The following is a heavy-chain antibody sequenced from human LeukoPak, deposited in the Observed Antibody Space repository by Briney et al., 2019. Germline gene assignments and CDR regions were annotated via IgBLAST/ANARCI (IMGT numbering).Heavy chain of an antibody. CDR2: ISSSGDST. CDR3: AKHPTVAGSLQAY. V-gene: IGHV3-23*01. D-gene: IGHD6-19*01. Sequence: PGGSLRLSCAASGFTFSSYPMSWVRQAPGKGLEWVSAISSSGDSTYYADSVKGRFTISRDNSKNTLDLQMNSLRAEDTAVYYCAKHPTVAGSLQAYWGQGTLVTVSS. J-gene: IGHJ4*02. CDR1: GFTFSSYP.